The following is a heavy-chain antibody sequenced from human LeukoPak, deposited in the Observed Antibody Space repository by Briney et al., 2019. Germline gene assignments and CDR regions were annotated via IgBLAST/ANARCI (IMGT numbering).Heavy chain of an antibody. J-gene: IGHJ4*02. Sequence: PGGSLRLSCEASGFPFSYYGMHWVRQAPGKGLEWAALISFDGGEEYYVDSVKGRFTISRDNSKNTLYLQMNSLRAEDTAVYYCAKGGARIVRNFLDYWGPGILVTVSS. CDR3: AKGGARIVRNFLDY. V-gene: IGHV3-30*18. D-gene: IGHD2-15*01. CDR2: ISFDGGEE. CDR1: GFPFSYYG.